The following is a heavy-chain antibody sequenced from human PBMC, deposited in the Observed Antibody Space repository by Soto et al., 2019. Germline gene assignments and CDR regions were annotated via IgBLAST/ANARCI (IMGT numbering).Heavy chain of an antibody. CDR3: AREGNDSSGWDAYDI. J-gene: IGHJ3*02. D-gene: IGHD3-22*01. CDR1: GFTFSSNY. CDR2: IYSGGST. V-gene: IGHV3-53*04. Sequence: GESLNISCAASGFTFSSNYMSLVRQAPGKGLEWVSVIYSGGSTYYADSVKGRFTISRHNSKNTLYLQMNSLRAEDTAVYYCAREGNDSSGWDAYDIWGQGTMVTVSS.